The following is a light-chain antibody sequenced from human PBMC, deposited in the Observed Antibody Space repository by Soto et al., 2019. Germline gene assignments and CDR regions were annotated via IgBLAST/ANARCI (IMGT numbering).Light chain of an antibody. CDR1: QSVSNN. CDR2: GAS. V-gene: IGKV3-15*01. CDR3: QQYNNWPFT. J-gene: IGKJ3*01. Sequence: EIVLTQSPGTLSLSPGERATLSCRASQSVSNNYLAWYQQKPGQAPRLLIYGASNRATGIPARFSGSGSGTEFTLTISSLQSEDFAVYYCQQYNNWPFTFGPGTKVDIK.